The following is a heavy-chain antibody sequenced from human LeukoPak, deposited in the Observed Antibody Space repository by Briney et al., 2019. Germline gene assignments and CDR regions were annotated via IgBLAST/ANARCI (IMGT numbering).Heavy chain of an antibody. V-gene: IGHV4-61*02. CDR3: ARVAIFGVRYYYYYMDV. Sequence: SETLSLTCTVSGGSISSGSYYWSWIRQPAGKGLEWIGRIYTSGSTNYNPSLKSRVTISVDTSKNQFSLKLSSVTAADTAVYYCARVAIFGVRYYYYYMDVWGKGTTVTVSS. D-gene: IGHD3-3*01. J-gene: IGHJ6*03. CDR1: GGSISSGSYY. CDR2: IYTSGST.